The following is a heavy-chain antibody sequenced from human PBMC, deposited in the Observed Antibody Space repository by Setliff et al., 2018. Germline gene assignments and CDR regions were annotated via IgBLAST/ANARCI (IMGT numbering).Heavy chain of an antibody. CDR1: GVTFSQYN. V-gene: IGHV3-21*01. J-gene: IGHJ4*02. CDR2: LDGDRSHV. CDR3: SKVKKQLIRGFGFDY. Sequence: PGGSLSLSCAASGVTFSQYNMNWVRQAPGKRLEWVASLDGDRSHVYYADSLRGRFTISRDNAGNSLYLQMNSLRAEATAVYYCSKVKKQLIRGFGFDYWGQGTPVTVSS. D-gene: IGHD3-10*01.